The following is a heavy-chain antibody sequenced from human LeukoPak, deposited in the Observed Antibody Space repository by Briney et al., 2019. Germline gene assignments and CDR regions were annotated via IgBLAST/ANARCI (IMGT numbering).Heavy chain of an antibody. J-gene: IGHJ4*02. V-gene: IGHV1-2*02. CDR1: GYTFTDYY. Sequence: ASVKVSCKASGYTFTDYYIHWVRQAPGHGLEWLGWMNVKTGATSSAQKFPGRFTMTRDTSIGTASMEFSSLTSDDTAVYYCGRQSGTYWGLDYWGQGTLVTVSS. CDR3: GRQSGTYWGLDY. CDR2: MNVKTGAT. D-gene: IGHD1-26*01.